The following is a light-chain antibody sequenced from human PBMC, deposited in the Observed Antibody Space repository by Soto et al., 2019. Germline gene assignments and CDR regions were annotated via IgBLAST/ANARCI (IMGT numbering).Light chain of an antibody. J-gene: IGKJ1*01. Sequence: EIGVTQSPATLSVSPGERATLSCRASQSVSSNLAWYQQKPGQAPTLLIYGASNRAAGIPHRISGSGSATDFTLTTSRLQPQDFAVYYCQQYDSTPRTFGQGTKVDI. CDR3: QQYDSTPRT. CDR2: GAS. CDR1: QSVSSN. V-gene: IGKV3D-15*01.